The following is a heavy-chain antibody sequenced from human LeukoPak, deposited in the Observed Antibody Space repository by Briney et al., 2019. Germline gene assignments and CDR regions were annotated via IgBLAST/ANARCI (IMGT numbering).Heavy chain of an antibody. D-gene: IGHD5-18*01. Sequence: GGSLRLSCAASGFTFSSYAMSWVRQAPGKGLEWVSAISGSGGSTYYADSVKGRFTISRDNAKNSLYLQMNSLRAEDTAVYYCARDLDSLTDYWGQGTLVTVSS. CDR2: ISGSGGST. V-gene: IGHV3-23*01. CDR3: ARDLDSLTDY. J-gene: IGHJ4*02. CDR1: GFTFSSYA.